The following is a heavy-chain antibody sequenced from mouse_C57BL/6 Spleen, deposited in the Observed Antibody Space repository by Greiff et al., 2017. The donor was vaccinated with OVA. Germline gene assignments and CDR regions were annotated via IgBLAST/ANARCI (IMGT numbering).Heavy chain of an antibody. J-gene: IGHJ4*01. CDR3: ERKAAWYAMDY. V-gene: IGHV1-61*01. CDR2: IYPSDSET. Sequence: VQLQQPGAELVRPGSSVKLSCKASGYTFTSYWMDWVKQRPGQGLEWIGNIYPSDSETHYNQKFKDKATLTVDKSSSTAYMQLSSLTAEDSAVDYCERKAAWYAMDYWGQGTSVTVSS. CDR1: GYTFTSYW.